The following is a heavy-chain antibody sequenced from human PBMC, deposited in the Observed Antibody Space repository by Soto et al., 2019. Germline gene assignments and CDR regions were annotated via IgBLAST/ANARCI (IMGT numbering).Heavy chain of an antibody. CDR1: GYSFTNYG. D-gene: IGHD6-19*01. J-gene: IGHJ6*03. CDR3: ARDRGVAPPVAGNTHYYYYMDV. Sequence: QDQLVQSGAEMKKPGASVTVSCKASGYSFTNYGITWVRQAPGQGLEWLGWISAFNGNTHYAQKVQGRVTMTTDAFTSTAYMELRSLRSDDTAVYYCARDRGVAPPVAGNTHYYYYMDVWGKGTTVTVSS. V-gene: IGHV1-18*01. CDR2: ISAFNGNT.